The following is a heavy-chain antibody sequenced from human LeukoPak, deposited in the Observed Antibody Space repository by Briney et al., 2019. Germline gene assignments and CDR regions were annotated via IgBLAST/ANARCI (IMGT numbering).Heavy chain of an antibody. CDR1: GGSISSYY. CDR3: ARVIWDGSGSYFDY. V-gene: IGHV4-59*01. CDR2: IYYSGST. Sequence: SETLSLTCIVSGGSISSYYWSWIRQPPGKGLEWIGYIYYSGSTNYNPSLKSRVTISVDTSKNQFSLKLSSVTAADTAVYYCARVIWDGSGSYFDYWGQGTLVTVSS. J-gene: IGHJ4*02. D-gene: IGHD3-10*01.